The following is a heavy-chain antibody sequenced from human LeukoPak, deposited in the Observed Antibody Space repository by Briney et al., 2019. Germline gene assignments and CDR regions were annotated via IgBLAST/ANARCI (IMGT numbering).Heavy chain of an antibody. CDR2: IYDSGST. V-gene: IGHV4-39*07. J-gene: IGHJ5*02. CDR1: GGSIRSSYYY. CDR3: ATIPSWGDWFDP. D-gene: IGHD3-16*01. Sequence: PSETLSLTCTVSGGSIRSSYYYWGWIRQPPGKGLEWIGSIYDSGSTYYNPSLKSRVTISVDTSKNQFSLKLSSVTAADTAVYYCATIPSWGDWFDPWGQGTLVTVSS.